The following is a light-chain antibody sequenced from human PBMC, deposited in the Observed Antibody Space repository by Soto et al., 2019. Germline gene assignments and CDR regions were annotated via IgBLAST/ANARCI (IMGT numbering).Light chain of an antibody. V-gene: IGKV3-15*01. CDR3: QQYNNWPRT. CDR1: QSVGSN. Sequence: EIVMTQSPATLSVSPGERATLSCRASQSVGSNLAWYQLKPGQAPRLLIYDAFTRVTGIPARFSGSGSGTEFTLTISSLQSEDFAVYYCQQYNNWPRTFGQGTKVDIK. J-gene: IGKJ1*01. CDR2: DAF.